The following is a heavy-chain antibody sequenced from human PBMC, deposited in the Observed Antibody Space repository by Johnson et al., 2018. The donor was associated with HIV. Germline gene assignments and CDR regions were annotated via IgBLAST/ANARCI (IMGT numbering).Heavy chain of an antibody. CDR2: ISGSGGGT. D-gene: IGHD3-22*01. CDR3: AREQQPITYYYDSRDAFDI. CDR1: GFTSDDYG. Sequence: AQLVESGGGVVRPGGSLRLSCAAAGFTSDDYGMSWVRQAPGKGLEWVSAISGSGGGTYYADSVKCRFTISRDNAKNSLYLQMNSLRAEDTAVYYCAREQQPITYYYDSRDAFDIWGQGTMVTVSS. V-gene: IGHV3-20*04. J-gene: IGHJ3*02.